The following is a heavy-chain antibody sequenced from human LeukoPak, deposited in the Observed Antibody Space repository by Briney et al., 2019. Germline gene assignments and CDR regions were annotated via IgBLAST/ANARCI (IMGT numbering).Heavy chain of an antibody. CDR3: ARYRRGPLHLRRLYWYFDL. D-gene: IGHD4-17*01. Sequence: PSETLSLTCTVSGGSISSGGYYWSWIRQHPGKGLEWIGYIYYSGSTYYNPSLKSRVTISVDTSKNQFSLKLSSVTAADTAVYYCARYRRGPLHLRRLYWYFDLWGRGTLVTVSS. CDR1: GGSISSGGYY. V-gene: IGHV4-31*03. CDR2: IYYSGST. J-gene: IGHJ2*01.